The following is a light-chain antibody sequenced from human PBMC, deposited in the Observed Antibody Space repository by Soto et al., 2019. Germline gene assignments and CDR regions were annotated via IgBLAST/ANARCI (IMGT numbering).Light chain of an antibody. V-gene: IGKV1-5*03. CDR3: QQYKSYWAP. CDR1: QSISSW. CDR2: KAS. J-gene: IGKJ2*01. Sequence: DIQMTQSPSTLSASVGDRVTITCRASQSISSWLAWYQQKPGKAPKLLIYKASSLESGVPSRFSGSGSGTEFTLTISSLQPDDFATYYCQQYKSYWAPFGQGTKLEIK.